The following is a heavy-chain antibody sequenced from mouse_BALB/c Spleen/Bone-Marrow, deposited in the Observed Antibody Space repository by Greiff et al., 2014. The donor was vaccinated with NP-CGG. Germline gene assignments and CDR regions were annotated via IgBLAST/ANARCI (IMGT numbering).Heavy chain of an antibody. CDR2: LSYGGST. J-gene: IGHJ4*01. V-gene: IGHV3-2*02. Sequence: EVQLQESGPGLVKPSQSLSLTCTVTGYSFTSDSAWTWIRQFPGNILEWVGYLSYGGSTSYNPSLKSRIPLTRDTSKNQFLVLLNSVTTEDKATDNCARYYNSSYYAMDYWGQGTSVTVSS. CDR1: GYSFTSDSA. CDR3: ARYYNSSYYAMDY. D-gene: IGHD1-1*01.